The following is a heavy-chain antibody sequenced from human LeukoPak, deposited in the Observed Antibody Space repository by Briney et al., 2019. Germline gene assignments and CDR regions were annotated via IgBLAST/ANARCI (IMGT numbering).Heavy chain of an antibody. CDR1: GYTLTELS. J-gene: IGHJ5*02. CDR2: FDPEDGET. D-gene: IGHD3-10*01. V-gene: IGHV1-24*01. Sequence: GASVKVSCKVSGYTLTELSMHWVRQAPGKGLEWMGGFDPEDGETIYAQKFQGRVTMTEDTSTDTVYMELSSLRSEDTAVYYCAATMVRGVIATLNWFDPWGQGTLVTVSS. CDR3: AATMVRGVIATLNWFDP.